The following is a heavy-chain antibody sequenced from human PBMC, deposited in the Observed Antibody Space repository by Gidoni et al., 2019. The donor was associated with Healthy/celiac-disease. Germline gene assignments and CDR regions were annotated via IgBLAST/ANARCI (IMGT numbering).Heavy chain of an antibody. V-gene: IGHV4-34*01. Sequence: QVQLQQWGAGLLKPSETLSLTCAVYGGSFSGYYWSWIRQPPGKGLEWIGEINHSGSTNYNPSLKSRVTISVDTSKNQFSLKLSSVTAADTAVYYCAPLRPRGMAQRRNYYYMDVWGKGTTVTVSS. CDR2: INHSGST. CDR1: GGSFSGYY. CDR3: APLRPRGMAQRRNYYYMDV. D-gene: IGHD6-13*01. J-gene: IGHJ6*03.